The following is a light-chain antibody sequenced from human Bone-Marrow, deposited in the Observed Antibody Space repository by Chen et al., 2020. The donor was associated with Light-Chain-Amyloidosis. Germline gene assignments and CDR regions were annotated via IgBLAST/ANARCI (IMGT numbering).Light chain of an antibody. Sequence: QSVLTQPPSVSAASGQSVTISFPGSSSNIGAGYDVHWYQQLPGTAPKLLIYVNNNRPSGVPDRFSGSKSGTSASLAITGLQAEDEADYYCQSYDSSLSGSVFGGGTKLTVL. J-gene: IGLJ3*02. CDR1: SSNIGAGYD. CDR3: QSYDSSLSGSV. CDR2: VNN. V-gene: IGLV1-40*01.